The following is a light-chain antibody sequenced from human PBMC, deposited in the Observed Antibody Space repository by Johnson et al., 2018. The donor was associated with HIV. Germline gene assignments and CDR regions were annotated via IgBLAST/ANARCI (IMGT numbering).Light chain of an antibody. CDR1: SSNVGNNY. Sequence: QSVLTQPPSVSAAPGQKVTISCSGSSSNVGNNYVSWFQQLPGTAPKLLIYDNNERPSGIPDRFSGSKSGTSATLGITGLQTGDEADYYCGTWISTGSVFGSGTKVTVL. J-gene: IGLJ1*01. V-gene: IGLV1-51*01. CDR3: GTWISTGSV. CDR2: DNN.